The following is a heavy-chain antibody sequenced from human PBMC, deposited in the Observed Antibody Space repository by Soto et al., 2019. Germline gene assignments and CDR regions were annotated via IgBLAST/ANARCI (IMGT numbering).Heavy chain of an antibody. CDR1: ESTVRRDW. J-gene: IGHJ4*02. CDR3: SGGVGDAF. CDR2: INQEGSQN. V-gene: IGHV3-7*04. Sequence: GGSLRLSCAIYESTVRRDWMNWVRQAPGKGLEWVAHINQEGSQNFFVDSVKGRFTISRDNANNLLFLQMNTLGAGDTAIYYCSGGVGDAFWGQGTLVTVSS. D-gene: IGHD1-26*01.